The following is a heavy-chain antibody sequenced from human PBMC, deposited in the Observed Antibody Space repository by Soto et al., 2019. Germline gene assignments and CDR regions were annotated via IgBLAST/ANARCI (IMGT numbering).Heavy chain of an antibody. V-gene: IGHV1-24*01. J-gene: IGHJ6*02. CDR3: ATGGYCISTSCYYYYYGMDV. CDR2: FDPEDGET. D-gene: IGHD2-2*01. Sequence: ASVKVSCKVSGYTLTELSMHWVRQAPGKGLEWMGGFDPEDGETIYAQKFQGRVTMTEDTSTDTAYMELSSLRSEDTAVYYCATGGYCISTSCYYYYYGMDVWGQGTTVTV. CDR1: GYTLTELS.